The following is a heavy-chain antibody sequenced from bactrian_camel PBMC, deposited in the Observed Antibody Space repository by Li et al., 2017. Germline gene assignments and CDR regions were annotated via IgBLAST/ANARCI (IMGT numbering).Heavy chain of an antibody. V-gene: IGHV3S53*01. D-gene: IGHD3*01. CDR3: AAESGIWAVRPSDDSGY. Sequence: HVQLVESGGGSVQAGGSLRLSRAVSGYTVTSAGMAWFRQALGKEREGVAAIARDGSTSYADSVKGRFTISQDKTKNTVYLQMNSLKPEDTAVYYCAAESGIWAVRPSDDSGYWGQGTQVTVS. J-gene: IGHJ6*01. CDR1: GYTVTSAG. CDR2: IARDGST.